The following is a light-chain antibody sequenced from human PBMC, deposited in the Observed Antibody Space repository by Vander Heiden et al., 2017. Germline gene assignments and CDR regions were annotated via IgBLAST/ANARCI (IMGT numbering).Light chain of an antibody. CDR1: LDFLHGSEYIC. Sequence: DIVLTQSPRAVPVTPGEPASISCTSSLDFLHGSEYICLEWYVQKPGQSPKLLIYLSSSLASGVPGRFSGSGSGTTFTLKISRVEAEDVGVYYCMQTLQTPFTFGQGTRLDIK. CDR3: MQTLQTPFT. CDR2: LSS. V-gene: IGKV2-28*01. J-gene: IGKJ5*01.